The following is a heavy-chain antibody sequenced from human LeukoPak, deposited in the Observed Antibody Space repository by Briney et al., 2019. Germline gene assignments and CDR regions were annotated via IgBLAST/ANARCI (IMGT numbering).Heavy chain of an antibody. D-gene: IGHD3-10*02. CDR2: INQDGSEK. J-gene: IGHJ6*04. V-gene: IGHV3-7*01. CDR3: AELGITMIGGV. Sequence: PGGSLRLSCAASGFTFDDYGMSWVRQAPGKGLEWVANINQDGSEKYYVDSVKGRFTISRDNAKNTVYLQMNSLRAEDTAVYYCAELGITMIGGVWGKGTTVTISS. CDR1: GFTFDDYG.